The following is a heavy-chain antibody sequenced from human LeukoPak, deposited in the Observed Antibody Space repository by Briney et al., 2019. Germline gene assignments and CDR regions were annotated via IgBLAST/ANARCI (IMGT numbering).Heavy chain of an antibody. CDR1: GGSISSSSYY. D-gene: IGHD1-7*01. V-gene: IGHV4-39*07. CDR2: IYYRGST. Sequence: SETLSLTCTVSGGSISSSSYYWGWIRQPPGKGLEWIGSIYYRGSTYYNPSLKSRVTISVDTSKNQFSLKLNSVTAADTAVYYCARGGGDWNYGNYYYYMDVWGKGTTVTVSS. CDR3: ARGGGDWNYGNYYYYMDV. J-gene: IGHJ6*03.